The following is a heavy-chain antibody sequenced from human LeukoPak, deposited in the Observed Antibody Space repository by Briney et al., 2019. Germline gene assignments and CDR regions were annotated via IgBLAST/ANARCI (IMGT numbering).Heavy chain of an antibody. V-gene: IGHV4-61*02. CDR3: ARNPYYYDSSGLIDY. CDR1: GGSISSGSYY. D-gene: IGHD3-22*01. J-gene: IGHJ4*02. Sequence: SQTLSLTCTVSGGSISSGSYYWSWIRQPAGKGLEWIGRIYTSGSTNYNPSLKSRVTISVDTSKNQFSLKLSSVTAADTDVYYCARNPYYYDSSGLIDYWGQGTLVTVSS. CDR2: IYTSGST.